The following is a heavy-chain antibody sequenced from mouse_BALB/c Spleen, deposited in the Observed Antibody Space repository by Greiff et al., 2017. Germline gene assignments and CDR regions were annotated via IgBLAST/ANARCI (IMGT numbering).Heavy chain of an antibody. CDR3: ARGDYYGSSLAWFAY. V-gene: IGHV3-2*02. D-gene: IGHD1-1*01. J-gene: IGHJ3*01. CDR2: ISYSGST. Sequence: EVKLQESGPGLVKPSQSLSLTCTVTGYSITSDYAWNWIRQFPGNKLEWMGYISYSGSTSYNPSLKSRISITRDTSKNQFFLQLNSVTTEDTATYYCARGDYYGSSLAWFAYWGQGTLVTVSA. CDR1: GYSITSDYA.